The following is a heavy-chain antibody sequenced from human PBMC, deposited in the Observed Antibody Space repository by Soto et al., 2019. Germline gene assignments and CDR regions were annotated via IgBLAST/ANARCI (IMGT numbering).Heavy chain of an antibody. CDR2: IYPGDSDT. J-gene: IGHJ6*01. CDR1: GYSFSTYW. V-gene: IGHV5-51*01. Sequence: GESLKISCKGSGYSFSTYWIAWVRQMPGKGLEWLGIIYPGDSDTRYSPSFQGQVTISADKSISTAYLQWSSLKASDTAMYSWARLALNRLYYYSGMGVWGEGTTVTVSS. CDR3: ARLALNRLYYYSGMGV.